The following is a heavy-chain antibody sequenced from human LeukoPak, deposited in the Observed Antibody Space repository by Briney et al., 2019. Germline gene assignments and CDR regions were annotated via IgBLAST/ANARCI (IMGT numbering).Heavy chain of an antibody. Sequence: PGGSLRLSCAASGFTFSSHSMSWVRQAPGKGLEWVSVIYSGGSTYYADSVKGRFTISRDNSKNTLYLQMNSLRAEDTAVYYCARVGDGYNLGAFDIWGQGTMVTVSS. D-gene: IGHD5-24*01. CDR1: GFTFSSHS. CDR2: IYSGGST. V-gene: IGHV3-53*01. J-gene: IGHJ3*02. CDR3: ARVGDGYNLGAFDI.